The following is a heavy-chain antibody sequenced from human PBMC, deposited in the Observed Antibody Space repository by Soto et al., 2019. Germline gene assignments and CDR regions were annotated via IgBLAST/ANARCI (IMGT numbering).Heavy chain of an antibody. Sequence: QVQLVQSGAEVKKPGSSVKFSCKASGGTFSSYSINWVRQAPVQGREWMGENITIFGTANYAKKFQGRVTITADESTSTAYMELSSLRSEDTAVYYCARDGGRHSGGIDYWGQGTLVTVSS. J-gene: IGHJ4*02. D-gene: IGHD1-26*01. CDR3: ARDGGRHSGGIDY. CDR1: GGTFSSYS. V-gene: IGHV1-69*01. CDR2: NITIFGTA.